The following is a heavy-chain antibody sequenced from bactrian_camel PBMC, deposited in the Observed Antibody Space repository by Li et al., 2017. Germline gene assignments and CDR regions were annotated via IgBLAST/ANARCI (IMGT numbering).Heavy chain of an antibody. CDR3: AAKSWRSNCYSGSWSQTTDFGY. CDR2: ITTGGGSS. CDR1: GFSVSNHC. V-gene: IGHV3S1*01. D-gene: IGHD2*01. J-gene: IGHJ6*01. Sequence: HVQLVESGGGSVQSGGSLRLSCTLSGFSVSNHCMAWFRQSPGKEREGVAAITTGGGSSYYADSVKGRFTISQDNAKNTMYLQMNSLKPDDSAIYYCAAKSWRSNCYSGSWSQTTDFGYWGQGTQVTVS.